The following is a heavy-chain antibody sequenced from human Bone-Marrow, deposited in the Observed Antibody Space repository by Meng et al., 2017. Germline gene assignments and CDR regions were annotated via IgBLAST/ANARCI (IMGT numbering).Heavy chain of an antibody. Sequence: QVQVVQSGAEMKRPGASVKVSCTASDYTFTGYGVSWVRQAPGQGLEWMAWLGAHDGDTSHAPKFQGRVTVSADRPTATAYMELRSLRSDDTAVYYCARGTPGRSYSDYWGQGTLVTVSS. CDR1: DYTFTGYG. CDR3: ARGTPGRSYSDY. CDR2: LGAHDGDT. D-gene: IGHD3-10*01. J-gene: IGHJ4*02. V-gene: IGHV1-18*01.